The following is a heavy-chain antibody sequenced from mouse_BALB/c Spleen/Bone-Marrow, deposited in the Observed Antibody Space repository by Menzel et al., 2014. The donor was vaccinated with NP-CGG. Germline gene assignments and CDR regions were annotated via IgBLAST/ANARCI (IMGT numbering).Heavy chain of an antibody. V-gene: IGHV7-3*02. J-gene: IGHJ1*01. CDR1: GFTFTDYY. CDR3: ARDENVGIYWYFDV. Sequence: EVQLVESGGGLVQPGGSLRLSCATSGFTFTDYYMSWVRQPPGKALEWLGFISNKGKGYTTEYSASVKGRFTISRDNSQSILCLQMNTLRAEDSATYYCARDENVGIYWYFDVWGAGTTVTVSS. CDR2: ISNKGKGYTT.